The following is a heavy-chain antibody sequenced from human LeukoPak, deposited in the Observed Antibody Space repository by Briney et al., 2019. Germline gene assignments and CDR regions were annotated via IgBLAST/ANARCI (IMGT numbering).Heavy chain of an antibody. Sequence: PSETLSLTCTVYGGSFSGYYWSWIRQPPGKGLEWIGEINHSGSTNYNPSLKSRVTISVDTSKNQFSLKLSSVTAADTAVYYCARDGSSSESYWGQGTLVTVSS. CDR2: INHSGST. D-gene: IGHD6-6*01. CDR1: GGSFSGYY. J-gene: IGHJ4*02. CDR3: ARDGSSSESY. V-gene: IGHV4-34*01.